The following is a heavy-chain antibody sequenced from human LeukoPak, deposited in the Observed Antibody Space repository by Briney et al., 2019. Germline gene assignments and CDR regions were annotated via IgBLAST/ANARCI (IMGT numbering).Heavy chain of an antibody. CDR2: VSYDGSAK. D-gene: IGHD4-17*01. J-gene: IGHJ4*02. V-gene: IGHV3-30*18. CDR3: AKPTTMTTSYYFDS. Sequence: PGKSLRLSCAASGFTFNSYGMFWVRQAPGKGLEWVGVVSYDGSAKLYADSVRGRFTISRDSSKNTVYLQLDSLRPEDTAVYYCAKPTTMTTSYYFDSWGQGTLVTVSS. CDR1: GFTFNSYG.